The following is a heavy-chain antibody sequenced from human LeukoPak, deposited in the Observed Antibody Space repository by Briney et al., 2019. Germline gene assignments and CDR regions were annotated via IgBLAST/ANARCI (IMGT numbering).Heavy chain of an antibody. CDR2: IYYSGST. Sequence: PSETLSLTCTVSGGSVSSGSYYWSWIRQPPGKGLEWIGYIYYSGSTNYNPSLKSRVTISVDTSKNQFSLELSSVTAADTAVYYCASVLYSSGWFFADYWGQGTLVTVSS. CDR3: ASVLYSSGWFFADY. CDR1: GGSVSSGSYY. D-gene: IGHD6-19*01. J-gene: IGHJ4*02. V-gene: IGHV4-61*01.